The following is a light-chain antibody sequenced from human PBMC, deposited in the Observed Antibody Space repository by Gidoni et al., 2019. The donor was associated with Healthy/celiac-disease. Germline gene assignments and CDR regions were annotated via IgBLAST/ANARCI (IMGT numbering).Light chain of an antibody. Sequence: QSVLTQPPSASGTHGQRVTISCSGSSSNIGSNYVYWYQQLPGTAPKLLIYRNNQRPSGVPVRFSGSKSGTSASLAISGLRSEDEADYYCAAWDDSLSGRVFGGGTKLTVL. CDR1: SSNIGSNY. J-gene: IGLJ3*02. CDR3: AAWDDSLSGRV. CDR2: RNN. V-gene: IGLV1-47*01.